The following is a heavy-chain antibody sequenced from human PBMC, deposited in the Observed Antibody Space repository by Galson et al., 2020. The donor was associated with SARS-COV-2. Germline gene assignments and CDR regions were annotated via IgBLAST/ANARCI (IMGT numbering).Heavy chain of an antibody. Sequence: SETLSLTCAVYGVSFSVYYWPWIRHPTGKGREWIGEINHSENQHYNPPLKSRVTMSVDTPKNQFPRTLSSVTAADTGVHYCAKRHELVWFRHVLLTDYDYGMDAWGQGTTVTVSS. D-gene: IGHD3-10*01. J-gene: IGHJ6*02. CDR1: GVSFSVYY. CDR2: INHSENQ. V-gene: IGHV4-34*01. CDR3: AKRHELVWFRHVLLTDYDYGMDA.